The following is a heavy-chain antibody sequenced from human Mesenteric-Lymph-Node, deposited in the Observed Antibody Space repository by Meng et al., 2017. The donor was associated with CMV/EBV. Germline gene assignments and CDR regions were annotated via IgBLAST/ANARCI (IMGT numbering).Heavy chain of an antibody. CDR1: GYTFIDYY. V-gene: IGHV1-2*06. D-gene: IGHD3-9*01. J-gene: IGHJ4*02. Sequence: QVQLVQSGAEVKKPGGSVRVFCKASGYTFIDYYINWVRQAPGQGLEWMGRINPKTGGRSYAQNFQDRVTMTRDTSINTAYMEVNRLNSDDTAMYYCARDRDTDWYSPFDYWGPGTLVTVSS. CDR2: INPKTGGR. CDR3: ARDRDTDWYSPFDY.